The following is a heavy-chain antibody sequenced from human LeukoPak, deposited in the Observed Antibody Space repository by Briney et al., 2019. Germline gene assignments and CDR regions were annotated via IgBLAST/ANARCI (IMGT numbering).Heavy chain of an antibody. CDR2: ISGSGGST. D-gene: IGHD2-15*01. V-gene: IGHV3-23*01. J-gene: IGHJ4*02. CDR3: AKAVGSCPRY. Sequence: PGGSLRLSCAASGSTFSSYAVSWVRQAPGKGLEWVSAISGSGGSTYYADSVKGRFTISRDNSKNTLYLQMNRLRAEDTAVYYCAKAVGSCPRYWGQGTLVTVSS. CDR1: GSTFSSYA.